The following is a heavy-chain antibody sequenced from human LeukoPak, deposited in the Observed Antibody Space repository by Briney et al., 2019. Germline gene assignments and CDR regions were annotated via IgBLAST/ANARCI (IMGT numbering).Heavy chain of an antibody. D-gene: IGHD3-3*01. CDR2: IYHSGTT. Sequence: SETLSLTCTVSGFSISNDYYWTWLRQPPGKGLEWIGSIYHSGTTYYNPSLKSRVTISVDTSKNQFSLKLSSVTAADTAVYYCARGAHYDFWSGYSRATRDYWGQGTLVTVSS. CDR3: ARGAHYDFWSGYSRATRDY. CDR1: GFSISNDYY. V-gene: IGHV4-38-2*02. J-gene: IGHJ4*02.